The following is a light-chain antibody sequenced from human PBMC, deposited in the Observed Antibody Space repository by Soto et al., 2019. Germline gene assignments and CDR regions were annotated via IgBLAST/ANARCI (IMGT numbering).Light chain of an antibody. V-gene: IGLV2-14*01. Sequence: QSALTQPASVSGSPGQSITVSCTGTSSDVGGYNYVSWYQQHPGKAPKVMIYDVSKRPSGVSNRFSGSKSGNTASLTISGLQAEDEADYYFNSYTSSSPPPYVFGTGTKVTVL. J-gene: IGLJ1*01. CDR3: NSYTSSSPPPYV. CDR1: SSDVGGYNY. CDR2: DVS.